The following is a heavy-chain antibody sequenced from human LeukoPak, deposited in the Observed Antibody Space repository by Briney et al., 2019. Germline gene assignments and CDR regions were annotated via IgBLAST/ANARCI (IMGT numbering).Heavy chain of an antibody. CDR2: ISAYNGNT. V-gene: IGHV1-18*01. Sequence: ASVKVSCKASGYTFTSYGITWVRRAPGQGLEWMGWISAYNGNTKYAQKFQGRVTMTTDTSTSTAYMELRSLRSDDTAVYYCVREKANFDFWGQGTLVTVSS. CDR3: VREKANFDF. J-gene: IGHJ4*02. CDR1: GYTFTSYG.